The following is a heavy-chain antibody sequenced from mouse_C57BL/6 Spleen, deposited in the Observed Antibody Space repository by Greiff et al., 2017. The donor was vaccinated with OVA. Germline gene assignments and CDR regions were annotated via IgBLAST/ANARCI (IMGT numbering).Heavy chain of an antibody. J-gene: IGHJ4*01. CDR1: GYAFSSSW. D-gene: IGHD1-1*01. CDR2: IYPGDGDT. Sequence: VQLVESGPELVKPGASVKISCKASGYAFSSSWMNWVKQRPGKGLEWIGRIYPGDGDTNYNGKFKGKATLTADKSSSTAYMQLSSLTSEDSAVYFCARRITTVPYYAMDYWGQGTSVTVSS. V-gene: IGHV1-82*01. CDR3: ARRITTVPYYAMDY.